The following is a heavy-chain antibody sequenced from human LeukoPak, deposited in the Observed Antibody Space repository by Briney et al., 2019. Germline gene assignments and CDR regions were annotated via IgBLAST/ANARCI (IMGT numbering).Heavy chain of an antibody. CDR3: AKDLEGARSAFDI. CDR1: GFTFSSYA. CDR2: ISGSGGST. J-gene: IGHJ3*02. Sequence: GGSLRLSCGASGFTFSSYAMSWVRQAPGKGLEWVSAISGSGGSTYYADSVKGRFTISRDNSKNTLYLQMNSLRAEDTAVYYCAKDLEGARSAFDIWGQGTMVTVSS. V-gene: IGHV3-23*01. D-gene: IGHD1-26*01.